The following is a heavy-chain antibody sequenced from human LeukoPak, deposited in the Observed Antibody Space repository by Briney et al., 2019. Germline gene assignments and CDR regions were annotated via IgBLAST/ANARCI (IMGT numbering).Heavy chain of an antibody. CDR3: AREALEWSPPDI. CDR2: INWNGGST. D-gene: IGHD3-3*01. V-gene: IGHV3-20*04. CDR1: GFTFDDYG. J-gene: IGHJ3*02. Sequence: GGSLRLSCAASGFTFDDYGMSWVRQAPGKGLEWVSGINWNGGSTGYADSVKGRFTISRDNSKNTLYLQMNNMRTEDTAVYYCAREALEWSPPDIWGQGTTVTVSS.